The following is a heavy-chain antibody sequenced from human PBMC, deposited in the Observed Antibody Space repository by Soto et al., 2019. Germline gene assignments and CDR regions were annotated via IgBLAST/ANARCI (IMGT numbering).Heavy chain of an antibody. D-gene: IGHD3-22*01. V-gene: IGHV3-48*01. J-gene: IGHJ3*01. CDR2: IGLGSSTK. CDR1: GFTFRNYG. Sequence: GGSLRLSCAASGFTFRNYGMNWVRQAPGKGLEWVSYIGLGSSTKYYADSVEGRSNISRDNAKNSLYPQINSLRAEDTAVYYCARDQLYYNDISGRPLNAFDVWGQGTMVTVSS. CDR3: ARDQLYYNDISGRPLNAFDV.